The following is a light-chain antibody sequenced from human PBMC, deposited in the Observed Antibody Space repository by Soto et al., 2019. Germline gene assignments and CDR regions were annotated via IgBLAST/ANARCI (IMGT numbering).Light chain of an antibody. CDR1: QSINRNY. CDR2: GIS. V-gene: IGKV3-20*01. Sequence: EIVLTQSPGTLSLSPGETANLSCRASQSINRNYLAWYQQKPGQAPRPLIYGISIRATGIPDRFSGSGSGTDFTLTIGRLEPEDFAVYYCQQYGTSPFSFGPGTKVDIK. CDR3: QQYGTSPFS. J-gene: IGKJ3*01.